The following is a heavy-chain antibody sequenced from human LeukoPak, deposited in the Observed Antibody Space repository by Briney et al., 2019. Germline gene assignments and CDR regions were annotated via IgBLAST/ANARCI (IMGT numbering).Heavy chain of an antibody. J-gene: IGHJ3*02. CDR2: IGSTLGHI. D-gene: IGHD3-9*01. V-gene: IGHV3-21*04. CDR3: AKDLGVHFDWLPNAFDI. CDR1: GFTFSHYS. Sequence: GGSLRLSCAGSGFTFSHYSMNWVRQAPGKGLEWVSSIGSTLGHIYYADSVKGRFTISRDNSKNTLYLQMNSLRAEDTAVYYCAKDLGVHFDWLPNAFDIWGQGTIVTVSS.